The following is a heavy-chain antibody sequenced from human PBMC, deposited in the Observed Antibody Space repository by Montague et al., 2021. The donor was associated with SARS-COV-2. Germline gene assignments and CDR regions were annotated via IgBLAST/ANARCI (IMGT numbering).Heavy chain of an antibody. V-gene: IGHV4-59*08. CDR3: ARCWAFDP. D-gene: IGHD6-13*01. J-gene: IGHJ3*01. CDR2: VYYNGDT. Sequence: SETLSLTCTVSGGSTASPSWNCTRLSPGKRPEWIGYVYYNGDTKYNPSLPSRVTISIDTSENQFSLRLTSATAAHTAVYFCARCWAFDPWGQGRLVTVSS. CDR1: GGSTASPS.